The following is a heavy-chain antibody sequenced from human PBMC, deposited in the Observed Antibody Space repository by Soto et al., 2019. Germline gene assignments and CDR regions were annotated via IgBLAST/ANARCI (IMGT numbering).Heavy chain of an antibody. Sequence: GGSLRLSCAASGFTFSSYSMNWVRQAPGKGLEWVSSISSSSSYIYYADSVKGRLTISRDNAKNSLYLQMNSLRAEDTAVYYCARRYGDTAFDIWGQGTMVTVSS. CDR3: ARRYGDTAFDI. J-gene: IGHJ3*02. D-gene: IGHD4-17*01. CDR1: GFTFSSYS. V-gene: IGHV3-21*01. CDR2: ISSSSSYI.